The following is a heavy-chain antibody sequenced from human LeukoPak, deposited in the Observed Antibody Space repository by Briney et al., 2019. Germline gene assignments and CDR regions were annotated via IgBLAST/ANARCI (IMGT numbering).Heavy chain of an antibody. CDR2: ISGSGGST. CDR1: GFTFSSYA. Sequence: GGSLRLSCAASGFTFSSYAMSWVRQAPGKGLEWVSAISGSGGSTYYADSVKGRFTISRDNSKNTLYLQMNSLRAEDTAVYYCAKQAIPAATHYYYYYMDVWGKGTTVTVSS. CDR3: AKQAIPAATHYYYYYMDV. J-gene: IGHJ6*03. D-gene: IGHD2-2*01. V-gene: IGHV3-23*01.